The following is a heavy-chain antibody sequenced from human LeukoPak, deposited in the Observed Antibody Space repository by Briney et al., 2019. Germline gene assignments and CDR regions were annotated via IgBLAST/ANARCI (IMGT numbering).Heavy chain of an antibody. CDR1: GYSISSGYY. CDR2: IYHSGST. J-gene: IGHJ4*02. V-gene: IGHV4-38-2*01. D-gene: IGHD2-21*01. CDR3: ARGAHIDY. Sequence: PSETLSLTCAVSGYSISSGYYWGWIRQPPGKGLEWIGSIYHSGSTYYNPSLKSRVTISVDTSKNQFSLKLSSVTAADTAVYYCARGAHIDYWGQGTLVTVSS.